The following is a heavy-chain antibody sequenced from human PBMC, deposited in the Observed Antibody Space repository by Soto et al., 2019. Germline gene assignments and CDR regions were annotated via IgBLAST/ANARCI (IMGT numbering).Heavy chain of an antibody. CDR1: GFTFSSYS. J-gene: IGHJ4*02. CDR3: AKALGIAVAGTYYFDY. V-gene: IGHV3-23*01. CDR2: ISSSGGST. Sequence: ESGGGLVKPGGSLRLSCAASGFTFSSYSMNWVRQAPGKGLEWVSSISSSGGSTYYADSVKGRFTISRDNSKNTLYLQMNSLRAEDTAVYYCAKALGIAVAGTYYFDYWGQGTLVTVSS. D-gene: IGHD6-19*01.